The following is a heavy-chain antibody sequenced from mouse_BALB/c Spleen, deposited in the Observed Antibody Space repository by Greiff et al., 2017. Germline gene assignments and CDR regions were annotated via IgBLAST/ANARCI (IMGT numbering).Heavy chain of an antibody. Sequence: DVHLVESGGGLVKPGGSLKLSCAASGFTFSSYAMSWVRQTPEKRLEWVASISSGGSTYYPDSVKGRFTISRDNARNILYLQMSSLRSEDTAMYYCARGHYGSAFDYWGQGTTLTVSS. D-gene: IGHD1-2*01. CDR3: ARGHYGSAFDY. V-gene: IGHV5-6-5*01. J-gene: IGHJ2*01. CDR1: GFTFSSYA. CDR2: ISSGGST.